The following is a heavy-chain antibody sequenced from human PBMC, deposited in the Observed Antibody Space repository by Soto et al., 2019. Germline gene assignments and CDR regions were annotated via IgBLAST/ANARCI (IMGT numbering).Heavy chain of an antibody. V-gene: IGHV3-23*01. J-gene: IGHJ4*02. CDR3: ATRSNPFDN. CDR2: ISGSGDHI. CDR1: GFTLSGYV. Sequence: EVQLLESGGGLVQPGGSLRLSCAASGFTLSGYVMSWVRQAPGKGLEWVSDISGSGDHIFYADSVKGRFTISRDNSKNTLYLQMNSLRAEDTAVYYCATRSNPFDNWGQGTLVTVSS.